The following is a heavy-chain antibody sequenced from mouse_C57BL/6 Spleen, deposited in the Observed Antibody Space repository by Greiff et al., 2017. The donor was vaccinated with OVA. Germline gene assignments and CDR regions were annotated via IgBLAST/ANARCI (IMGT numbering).Heavy chain of an antibody. Sequence: VHLVESGAELARPGASVKLSCKASGYTFTSYGISWVKQRTGQGLEWIGEIYPRSGNTYYNEKFKGKATLTADKSSSTAYMELRSLTSEDSAVYFCARGEYYGSSPYAMDYWGQGTSVTVSS. CDR1: GYTFTSYG. CDR2: IYPRSGNT. CDR3: ARGEYYGSSPYAMDY. J-gene: IGHJ4*01. V-gene: IGHV1-81*01. D-gene: IGHD1-1*01.